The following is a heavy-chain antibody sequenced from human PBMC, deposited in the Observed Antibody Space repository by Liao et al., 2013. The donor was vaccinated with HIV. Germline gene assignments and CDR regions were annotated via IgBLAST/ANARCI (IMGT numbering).Heavy chain of an antibody. CDR2: INHSGST. V-gene: IGHV4-34*01. CDR1: GGSFSGYY. Sequence: QVQLQQWGAGLLKPSETLSLTCAVYGGSFSGYYWSWIRQPPGKGLEWIGEINHSGSTNYNPSLKSRVTISVDTSMNQFSLKLSSVTAADTAVYYCARGAGYSYGRRMDIWGQGTNGHRLF. J-gene: IGHJ3*02. CDR3: ARGAGYSYGRRMDI. D-gene: IGHD5-18*01.